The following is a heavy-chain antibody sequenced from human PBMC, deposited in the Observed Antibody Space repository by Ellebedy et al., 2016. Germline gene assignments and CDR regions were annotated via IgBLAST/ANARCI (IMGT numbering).Heavy chain of an antibody. CDR2: IVFSGTAA. CDR1: GFIFNVAG. D-gene: IGHD3-16*01. CDR3: ARGVGGTSLNWFDP. Sequence: GGSLRLSXAASGFIFNVAGMTWVRQAPGKGLEWVATIVFSGTAAYYSDSVKGRFTISRDNAKNSLYLQMNSLRAEDTAVYYCARGVGGTSLNWFDPWGQGTPVTVSS. V-gene: IGHV3-21*01. J-gene: IGHJ5*02.